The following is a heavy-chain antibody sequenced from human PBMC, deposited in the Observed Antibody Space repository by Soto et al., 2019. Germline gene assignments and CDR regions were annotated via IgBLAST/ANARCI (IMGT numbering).Heavy chain of an antibody. J-gene: IGHJ4*02. CDR1: GGTFSSYA. Sequence: GASVKVSCKASGGTFSSYAISWVRQAPGQGLEWMGGIIPIFGTANYAQKFQGRVTITADESTSTAYMELSSLRSEDTAVYYCATDALAVAGIESDYWGQGTLVTVSS. CDR3: ATDALAVAGIESDY. V-gene: IGHV1-69*13. CDR2: IIPIFGTA. D-gene: IGHD6-19*01.